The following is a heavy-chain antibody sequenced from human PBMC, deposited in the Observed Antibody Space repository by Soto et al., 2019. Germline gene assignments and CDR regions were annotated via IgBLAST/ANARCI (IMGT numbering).Heavy chain of an antibody. Sequence: QITLKESGPTLVKPTQTLTLTCTFSGFSLSTSGVGVGWIRQPPGKALEWLALIYWDDDKRYSPSLTSRLTITKDTPKNQVVLTRTNMDPVDTATYYCAHVLVVVANYGMDVWGQGTPVTVSS. CDR1: GFSLSTSGVG. D-gene: IGHD2-15*01. CDR2: IYWDDDK. V-gene: IGHV2-5*02. CDR3: AHVLVVVANYGMDV. J-gene: IGHJ6*02.